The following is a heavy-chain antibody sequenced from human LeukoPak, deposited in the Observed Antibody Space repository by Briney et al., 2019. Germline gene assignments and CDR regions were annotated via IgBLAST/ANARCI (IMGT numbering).Heavy chain of an antibody. CDR2: INAGNGNT. J-gene: IGHJ4*02. CDR3: ARLTAYYGSGEGHY. CDR1: GYTFTSYA. Sequence: ASVKVSCKASGYTFTSYAMHWVRQAPGQRLEWMGWINAGNGNTKYSQKFQGRVTITRDTSASTAYMELSSLRSEDTAVYYCARLTAYYGSGEGHYWGQGTLVTVSS. V-gene: IGHV1-3*01. D-gene: IGHD3-10*01.